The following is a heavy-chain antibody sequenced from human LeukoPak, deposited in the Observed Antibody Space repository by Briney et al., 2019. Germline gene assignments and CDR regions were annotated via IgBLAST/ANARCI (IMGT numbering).Heavy chain of an antibody. CDR1: GFTVSSNY. CDR2: IYSGGST. D-gene: IGHD6-13*01. CDR3: ARTIPGIAAACIVYYYYGMDV. V-gene: IGHV3-53*01. Sequence: QPGGSLRLSCAASGFTVSSNYMSWVRQAPGKGLEWVSAIYSGGSTYYADSVKGRFTLSRDNSKNTLYVQMNSLRAEDTAVYYCARTIPGIAAACIVYYYYGMDVWGQGTTVTVSS. J-gene: IGHJ6*02.